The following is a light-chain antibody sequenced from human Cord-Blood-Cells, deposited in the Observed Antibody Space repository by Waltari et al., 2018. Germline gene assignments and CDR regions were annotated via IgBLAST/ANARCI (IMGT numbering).Light chain of an antibody. Sequence: DIQMTQSPSTLSASVGDRVNIPCRASQSISSWLAWYQQKPGKAPKLLIYKASSLESGVPSRFSGSGSGTEFTLTISSLQPDDFATYYCQQYNSYSPWTFGQGTKVEIK. CDR2: KAS. J-gene: IGKJ1*01. V-gene: IGKV1-5*03. CDR1: QSISSW. CDR3: QQYNSYSPWT.